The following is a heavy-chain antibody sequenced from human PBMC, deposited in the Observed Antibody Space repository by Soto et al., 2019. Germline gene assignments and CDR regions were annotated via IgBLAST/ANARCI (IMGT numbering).Heavy chain of an antibody. CDR1: GFTFSTYG. Sequence: QVQLVESGGGVVQPGRSLRLSCAASGFTFSTYGMHWVRQAPGKGLEWVATISYDGNNEKHADSVKGRFTISRDNSKYAMYQQLTSLRAEDTAVYYCARHEVADPRRGNPFDYWGQGSLVTVSS. V-gene: IGHV3-30-3*01. J-gene: IGHJ4*02. CDR2: ISYDGNNE. D-gene: IGHD6-19*01. CDR3: ARHEVADPRRGNPFDY.